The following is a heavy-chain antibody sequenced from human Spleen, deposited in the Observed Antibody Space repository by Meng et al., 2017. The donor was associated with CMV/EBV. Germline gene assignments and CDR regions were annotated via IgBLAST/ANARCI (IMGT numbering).Heavy chain of an antibody. CDR1: GFTFGSYS. D-gene: IGHD4-17*01. V-gene: IGHV3-48*01. J-gene: IGHJ4*02. Sequence: GESLKISCAASGFTFGSYSMTWVRQAPGMGLEWLSYITSTSSTIYYADSVQGRFAISRDNSKNTLSLLMSSLRAEDTAVYYCAASVGDYVFLFDYWGQGTLVTVSS. CDR3: AASVGDYVFLFDY. CDR2: ITSTSSTI.